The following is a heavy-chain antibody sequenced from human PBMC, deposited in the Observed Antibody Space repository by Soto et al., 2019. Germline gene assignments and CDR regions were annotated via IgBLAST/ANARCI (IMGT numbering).Heavy chain of an antibody. CDR2: ISGSGGST. CDR1: GFTVSSNY. Sequence: EVQLVESGGGLIQPGGSLRLSCAASGFTVSSNYMSWVRQAPGKGLEWVSAISGSGGSTYYADSVKGRFTISRDNSKNTLNLQMNSLRAEDTAVYYCAKVYCSSTSCYLYYFDYWGQGTLVTVSS. D-gene: IGHD2-2*01. CDR3: AKVYCSSTSCYLYYFDY. V-gene: IGHV3-23*04. J-gene: IGHJ4*02.